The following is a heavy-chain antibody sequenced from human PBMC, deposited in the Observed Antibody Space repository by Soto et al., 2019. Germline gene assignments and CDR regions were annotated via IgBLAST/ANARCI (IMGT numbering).Heavy chain of an antibody. CDR3: ARTCRSGGSCYQAY. Sequence: ASVKVSCKASGYTFSSYGINWVRQAPGQGLEWVGWVSVYNGDTNYAQNFQGRVTMTTDTSTSTAYMEGGSLRSDDTAVYYCARTCRSGGSCYQAYWGEGTLVTVSS. CDR1: GYTFSSYG. J-gene: IGHJ4*02. CDR2: VSVYNGDT. D-gene: IGHD2-15*01. V-gene: IGHV1-18*01.